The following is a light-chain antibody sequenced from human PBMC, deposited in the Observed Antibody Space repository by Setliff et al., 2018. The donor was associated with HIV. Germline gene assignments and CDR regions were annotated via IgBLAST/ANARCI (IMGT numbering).Light chain of an antibody. Sequence: QSVLTQPASVSGSPGQSITLSCTGTSSDVGSYNLVSWYQQHPGKAPKLMIYDVSNRPSGVSNRFSGSKSGNTASLTISGLQAEDEADYYCSSYTSSSSYVFGTGTKVTVL. CDR2: DVS. CDR1: SSDVGSYNL. CDR3: SSYTSSSSYV. V-gene: IGLV2-14*02. J-gene: IGLJ1*01.